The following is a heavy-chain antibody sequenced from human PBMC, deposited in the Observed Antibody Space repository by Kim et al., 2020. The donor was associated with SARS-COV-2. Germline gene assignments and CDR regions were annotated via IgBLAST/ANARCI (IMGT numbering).Heavy chain of an antibody. Sequence: GGSLRLSCAASGFTFSNYGMHWVRQAPGKGLEWVALVWYDGDKKYYTDSVKGRFSISRDDSKKMLYLQMNSLRAEDTAMYYCARDSYGFDYWGQGTLVTVSS. V-gene: IGHV3-33*08. CDR2: VWYDGDKK. J-gene: IGHJ4*02. D-gene: IGHD5-18*01. CDR1: GFTFSNYG. CDR3: ARDSYGFDY.